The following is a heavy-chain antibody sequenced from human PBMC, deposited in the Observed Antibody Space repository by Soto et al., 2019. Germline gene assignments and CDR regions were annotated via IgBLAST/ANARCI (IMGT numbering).Heavy chain of an antibody. CDR2: ICPGDSDT. CDR1: GYTFSNFW. Sequence: GESLKISCKGSGYTFSNFWIGWVRQMPGKGLEWMGIICPGDSDTRYSPSFQGQVTISADKSISTAYLQWSSLKASDTAMYYCARPYGGNVGRAIYWGQGTLVTVSS. D-gene: IGHD2-15*01. J-gene: IGHJ4*02. V-gene: IGHV5-51*01. CDR3: ARPYGGNVGRAIY.